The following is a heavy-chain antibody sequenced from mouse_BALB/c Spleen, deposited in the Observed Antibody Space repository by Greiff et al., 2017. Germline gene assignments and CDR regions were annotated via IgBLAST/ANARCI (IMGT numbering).Heavy chain of an antibody. Sequence: QVQLQQSGTVLARPGASVKMSCKASGYSFTSYWMHWVKQRPGQGLEWIGAIYPGDGDTRYTQKFKGKATLTADKSSSTAYMQLSSLASEDSAVYYCARSGYDVAWFAYWGQGTLVTVSA. D-gene: IGHD2-2*01. J-gene: IGHJ3*01. CDR1: GYSFTSYW. CDR3: ARSGYDVAWFAY. V-gene: IGHV1-87*01. CDR2: IYPGDGDT.